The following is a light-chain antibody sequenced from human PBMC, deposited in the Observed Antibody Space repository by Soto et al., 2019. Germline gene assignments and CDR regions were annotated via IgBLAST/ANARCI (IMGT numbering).Light chain of an antibody. CDR1: LDINRW. CDR3: QQADSYPIT. Sequence: DIQMTQSPSSVSVSVGDRVTITCRASLDINRWLACYQVRPGKPPKLLIAGAFVLQSGVPSRFSGRGYGTDFALTIDNLQPEDFATYDCQQADSYPITFGQGTRLEI. J-gene: IGKJ5*01. V-gene: IGKV1-12*01. CDR2: GAF.